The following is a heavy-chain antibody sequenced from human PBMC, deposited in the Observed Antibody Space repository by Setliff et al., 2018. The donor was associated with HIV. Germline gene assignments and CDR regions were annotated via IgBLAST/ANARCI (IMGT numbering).Heavy chain of an antibody. CDR3: ARDPRFDAFDI. Sequence: PGGSLRLSCAASGFTFSSYAMSWVRQAPGKGLQWVSAMSGSGANAYYADSVKGRFTVSRDNSKAYLQMNSLRGEDTAVYYCARDPRFDAFDIWGQGTMVTVSS. V-gene: IGHV3-23*01. CDR1: GFTFSSYA. J-gene: IGHJ3*02. CDR2: MSGSGANA.